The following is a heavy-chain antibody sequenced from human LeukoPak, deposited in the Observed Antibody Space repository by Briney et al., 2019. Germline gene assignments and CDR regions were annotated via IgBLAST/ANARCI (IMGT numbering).Heavy chain of an antibody. J-gene: IGHJ4*02. CDR1: GYTLTELS. V-gene: IGHV1-18*01. CDR2: ISAYNGNT. Sequence: ASVKVSCKVSGYTLTELSMHWVRQAPGKGLEWMGWISAYNGNTNYAQKLQGRVTMTTDTSTSTAYMELRSLRSDDTAVYYCARGDRIAVAGAGGGYFDYWGQGTLVTVSS. CDR3: ARGDRIAVAGAGGGYFDY. D-gene: IGHD6-19*01.